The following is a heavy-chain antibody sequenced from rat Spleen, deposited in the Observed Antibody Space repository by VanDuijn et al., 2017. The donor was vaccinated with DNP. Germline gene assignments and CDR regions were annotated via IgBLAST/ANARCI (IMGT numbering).Heavy chain of an antibody. V-gene: IGHV5-20*01. D-gene: IGHD1-12*03. CDR2: IGSDAYAP. CDR3: ATSGYGYDGYPFAY. J-gene: IGHJ2*01. Sequence: EVQLVESGGGLVQPGRSLKLSCAASGFTFSNYDMAWVRQAPTKGLEWVASIGSDAYAPYYGDSVKGRFTISRDNAKSSLYLQMNSLKSEDTATYYCATSGYGYDGYPFAYWGQGVMVTVSS. CDR1: GFTFSNYD.